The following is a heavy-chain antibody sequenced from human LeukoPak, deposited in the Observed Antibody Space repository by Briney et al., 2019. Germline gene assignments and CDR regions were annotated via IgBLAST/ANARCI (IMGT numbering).Heavy chain of an antibody. CDR3: ASFRRDTAMGFDY. J-gene: IGHJ4*02. V-gene: IGHV5-51*01. CDR1: GYSFTSYW. Sequence: GESLKISCKGSGYSFTSYWIGWVRQMPGKGLEWMGIIYPGDSDTRYSSSFQGQVTISADKSISTAYLQWSSLKASDTAMYYCASFRRDTAMGFDYWGQGTLVTVSS. CDR2: IYPGDSDT. D-gene: IGHD5-18*01.